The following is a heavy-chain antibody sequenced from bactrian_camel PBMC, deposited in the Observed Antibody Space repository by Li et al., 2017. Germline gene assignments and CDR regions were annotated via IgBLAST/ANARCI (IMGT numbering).Heavy chain of an antibody. Sequence: VQLVESGGGSVQAGGSLKLSCAGSGFTLLEDRMFRYRQIPGNECELVSSISADGNAFYSESVKGRFTISLDNAKNTVYLQMNSLKPEDTAVYYCVRLLLEWVGPPYLDLGYWGQGTQVTVS. D-gene: IGHD5*01. J-gene: IGHJ6*01. CDR1: GFTLLEDR. V-gene: IGHV3S9*01. CDR3: VRLLLEWVGPPYLDLGY. CDR2: ISADGNA.